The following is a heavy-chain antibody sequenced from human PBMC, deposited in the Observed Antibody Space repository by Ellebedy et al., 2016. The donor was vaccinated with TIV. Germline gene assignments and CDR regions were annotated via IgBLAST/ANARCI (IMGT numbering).Heavy chain of an antibody. D-gene: IGHD2/OR15-2a*01. CDR2: INPDGSVQ. CDR1: GYTFSDYW. V-gene: IGHV3-7*01. CDR3: AGPAAIGTKTFNF. Sequence: PGGSLRLSCAASGYTFSDYWMNWVRKAPGKGLEWVDNINPDGSVQAYVDSVKGRFAIPTDNAKNSLYLQMNSLRAEDTAVYFWAGPAAIGTKTFNFWGQGTLVTVSS. J-gene: IGHJ4*02.